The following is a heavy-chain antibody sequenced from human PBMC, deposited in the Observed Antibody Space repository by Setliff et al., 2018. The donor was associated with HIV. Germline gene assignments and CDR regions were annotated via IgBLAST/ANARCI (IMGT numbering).Heavy chain of an antibody. Sequence: SVKVSCKASGGTFSSYAISWVRQAPGQGLEWMGGIIPIIGITNQAQEFKDRLTITADESTSTAYMELSSLRSEDTAVYYCARGGENMKNYYYYYMDVWGKGTTVTVSS. CDR1: GGTFSSYA. V-gene: IGHV1-69*10. CDR3: ARGGENMKNYYYYYMDV. CDR2: IIPIIGIT. D-gene: IGHD3-16*01. J-gene: IGHJ6*03.